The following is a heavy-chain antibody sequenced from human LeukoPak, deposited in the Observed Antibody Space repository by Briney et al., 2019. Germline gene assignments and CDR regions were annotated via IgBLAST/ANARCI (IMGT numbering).Heavy chain of an antibody. CDR2: IKTDGSEN. Sequence: PGGSLRLSCAVSGFTFSTYWMSWVRQAPGKGLEWVANIKTDGSENYYVDSVKGRFTISRDNAKNSLYLQMNSLRAEDTAVYYCARDWNGSGSPNDFWGQGTLVTVSS. CDR3: ARDWNGSGSPNDF. D-gene: IGHD3-10*01. V-gene: IGHV3-7*01. CDR1: GFTFSTYW. J-gene: IGHJ4*02.